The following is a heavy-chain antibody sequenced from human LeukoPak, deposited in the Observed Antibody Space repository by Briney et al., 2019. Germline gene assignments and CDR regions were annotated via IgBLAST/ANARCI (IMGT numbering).Heavy chain of an antibody. CDR3: ARMDGYNRIFDY. V-gene: IGHV1-69*05. J-gene: IGHJ4*02. Sequence: SVKVSCKASGGTFSSYAISWVRQAPGQGLEWMGGIIPIFGTANYAQKFQGRVTITTDESTSTAYLELSSLRSEDTAVYYCARMDGYNRIFDYWGQGTLVTVSS. CDR2: IIPIFGTA. CDR1: GGTFSSYA. D-gene: IGHD5-24*01.